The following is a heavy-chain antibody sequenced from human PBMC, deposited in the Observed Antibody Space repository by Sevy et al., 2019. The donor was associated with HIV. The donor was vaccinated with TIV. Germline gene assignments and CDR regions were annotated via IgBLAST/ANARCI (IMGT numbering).Heavy chain of an antibody. D-gene: IGHD4-17*01. CDR1: GFTFSSYA. Sequence: QLGGSLRLSCAASGFTFSSYAMHWVRQAPGKGLEWVAVISYDGSNKYYADSVKGRFTISRDNSKNTLYLQMNSLRVEDTAVYYCARDQHDYGGNLRTGWFDPWGQGTLVTVSS. CDR2: ISYDGSNK. CDR3: ARDQHDYGGNLRTGWFDP. V-gene: IGHV3-30-3*01. J-gene: IGHJ5*02.